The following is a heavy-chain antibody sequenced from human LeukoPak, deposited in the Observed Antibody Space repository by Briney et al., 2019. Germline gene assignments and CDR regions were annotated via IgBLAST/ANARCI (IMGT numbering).Heavy chain of an antibody. J-gene: IGHJ3*02. Sequence: SETLSLTCAVYGGSFSGYYWGWVRQPPGKGLEWIGNIFYSGSTYYSPSLRSRVTISLDTSRNQFSLKLNSVTAADTAVYYCAKSNGYGLVDIWGQGTMVTVSS. CDR3: AKSNGYGLVDI. CDR1: GGSFSGYY. D-gene: IGHD3-10*01. V-gene: IGHV4-34*12. CDR2: IFYSGST.